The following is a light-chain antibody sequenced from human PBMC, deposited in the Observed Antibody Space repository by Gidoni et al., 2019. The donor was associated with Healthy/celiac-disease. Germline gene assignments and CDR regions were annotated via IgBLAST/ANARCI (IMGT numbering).Light chain of an antibody. V-gene: IGKV1-5*03. CDR2: KAS. CDR3: QQYNSYWT. CDR1: QSISSW. J-gene: IGKJ1*01. Sequence: DIQMTQSPSTLSASVGDRVTITCRAIQSISSWLAWYQQKPGKAPKLLIYKASSLESGVPSRFSGSGSGTEFTLTISSLQPDDFATYYCQQYNSYWTFXQXTKVEIK.